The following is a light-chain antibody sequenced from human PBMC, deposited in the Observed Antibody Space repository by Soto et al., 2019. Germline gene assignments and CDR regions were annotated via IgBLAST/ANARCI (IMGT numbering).Light chain of an antibody. CDR2: GAT. J-gene: IGKJ4*01. Sequence: EIVMTQSPATLSVSPGERVTLSCRASQSVSNNLAWYQQKPGQAPRLLIYGATATATGIPARFSGSGSGTDFTLTISSLQYEDFAVYYCQHNNDWPLTFGGGTKVEIK. CDR1: QSVSNN. CDR3: QHNNDWPLT. V-gene: IGKV3-15*01.